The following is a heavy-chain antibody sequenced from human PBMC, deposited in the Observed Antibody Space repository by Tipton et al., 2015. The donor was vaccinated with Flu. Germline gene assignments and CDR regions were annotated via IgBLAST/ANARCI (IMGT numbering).Heavy chain of an antibody. D-gene: IGHD4-11*01. Sequence: LRLPCSVSGGSINSYYWSWIRQPPGKGLEWIGEINHSGTTNYNPSLKSRVTISVDTSKNQFSLRLSSVTAADTAVYYCARRDYSNYVSVPKNWFDPWGQGTLVTVSS. CDR3: ARRDYSNYVSVPKNWFDP. V-gene: IGHV4-34*01. J-gene: IGHJ5*02. CDR1: GGSINSYY. CDR2: INHSGTT.